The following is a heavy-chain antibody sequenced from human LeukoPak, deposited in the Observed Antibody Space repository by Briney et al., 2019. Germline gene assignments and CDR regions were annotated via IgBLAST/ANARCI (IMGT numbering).Heavy chain of an antibody. J-gene: IGHJ3*02. Sequence: SETLSPTCTVSGGSISSYYWSWIRRPPGKGLEWIGEINHSGSTNYNPSLKSRVTISVDTSKNQFSLKLSSVTAADMAVYYCARGLDLDIWGQGTMVTVSS. CDR2: INHSGST. CDR1: GGSISSYY. V-gene: IGHV4-34*01. CDR3: ARGLDLDI.